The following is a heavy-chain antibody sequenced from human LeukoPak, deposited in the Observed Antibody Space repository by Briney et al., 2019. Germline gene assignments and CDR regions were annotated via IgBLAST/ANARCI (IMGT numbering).Heavy chain of an antibody. CDR2: INPNSGGT. V-gene: IGHV1-2*04. CDR1: GYTFTGYY. Sequence: ASVKVSCKASGYTFTGYYMHWVRQAPGQGLEWMGWINPNSGGTNYAQKFQGWVTMTRDTSISTAYMELSRLRSDDTAVYYCARAASIAVAPFDYWGREPWSPSPQ. D-gene: IGHD6-19*01. J-gene: IGHJ4*02. CDR3: ARAASIAVAPFDY.